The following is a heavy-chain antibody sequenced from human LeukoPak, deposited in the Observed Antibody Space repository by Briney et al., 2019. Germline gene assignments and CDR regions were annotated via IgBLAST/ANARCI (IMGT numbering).Heavy chain of an antibody. CDR2: ISSSGSTI. CDR3: ARDHYYGSGTQVEYFDY. D-gene: IGHD3-10*01. V-gene: IGHV3-48*03. J-gene: IGHJ4*02. CDR1: GFTFSSYE. Sequence: PGGSLRLSCAASGFTFSSYEMNCVRQAPGKGLEWVSYISSSGSTIYYADSVKGRFTISRDNAKNSLYLQMNSLRAEDTAVYYCARDHYYGSGTQVEYFDYWGQGTLVTVSS.